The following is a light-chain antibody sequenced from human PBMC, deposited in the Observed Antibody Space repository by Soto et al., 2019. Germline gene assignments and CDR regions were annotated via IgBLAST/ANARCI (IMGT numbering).Light chain of an antibody. Sequence: DIQMTQSPSTLFASVGDRVTITCRASQSISSWLAWYQQKPGKAPKLLIYDASSLESGVPSRFSGSGSGTEFTLTISSLQPDDFATYYCQQYNSYSLTFGPGTKVVIK. CDR3: QQYNSYSLT. J-gene: IGKJ3*01. CDR2: DAS. V-gene: IGKV1-5*01. CDR1: QSISSW.